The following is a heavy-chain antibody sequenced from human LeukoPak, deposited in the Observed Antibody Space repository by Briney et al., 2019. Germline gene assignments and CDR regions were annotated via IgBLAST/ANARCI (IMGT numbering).Heavy chain of an antibody. D-gene: IGHD2-2*01. CDR2: ISSSSSYI. J-gene: IGHJ6*03. Sequence: TGGSLRLSCAASGFTFSSYSMNWVRQAPGKGLEWVSSISSSSSYIYYADSVKGRFTISRDNAKNSLYLQMNSLRAEDTAVYYCARPKYCSSTSCFYYMDVWGKGTTVTVSS. CDR1: GFTFSSYS. CDR3: ARPKYCSSTSCFYYMDV. V-gene: IGHV3-21*01.